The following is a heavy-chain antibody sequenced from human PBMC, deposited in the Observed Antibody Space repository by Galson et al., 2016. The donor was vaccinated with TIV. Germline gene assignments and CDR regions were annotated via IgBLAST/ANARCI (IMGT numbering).Heavy chain of an antibody. CDR2: INPSGGGT. D-gene: IGHD4-17*01. J-gene: IGHJ4*02. CDR3: AKDPRLYGDYFLHYFDY. V-gene: IGHV1-46*01. Sequence: SVKVSCKASGYTFTSYYLYWVRQAPGQGLEWMGLINPSGGGTTYAQKFEGRVTMTRDTSTSTVYMELSSLRSEDTAVYYCAKDPRLYGDYFLHYFDYWGQGTLVTVSS. CDR1: GYTFTSYY.